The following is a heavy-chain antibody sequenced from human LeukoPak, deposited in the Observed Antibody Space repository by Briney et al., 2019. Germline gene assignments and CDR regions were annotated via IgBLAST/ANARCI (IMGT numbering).Heavy chain of an antibody. CDR2: ISGNGRST. V-gene: IGHV3-23*01. Sequence: GGSLRLSRAVSGFTFSSYAMSWVRQAPGKGLEWVSSISGNGRSTFYADSVKGRFTTSRDDSKNSLYLQKTSSRANYTTIIYLQMTNLRAEDTAVYYCAKDSAGYSYGFASGGEGTLVTVSS. CDR1: GFTFSSYA. D-gene: IGHD5-18*01. CDR3: QMTNLRAEDTAVYYCAKDSAGYSYGFAS. J-gene: IGHJ4*02.